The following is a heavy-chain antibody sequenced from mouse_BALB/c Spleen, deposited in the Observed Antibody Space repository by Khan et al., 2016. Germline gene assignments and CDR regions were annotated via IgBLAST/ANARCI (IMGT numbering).Heavy chain of an antibody. D-gene: IGHD2-14*01. CDR2: IWGDGST. CDR1: GFSITGFA. Sequence: QVQLKESGPGLVAPSQSLSITCTVSGFSITGFAVNWVRQPPGKGLEWLGVIWGDGSTDYDSALKSRLSISQDDSHSQVFLTMNSLQTDDTARYYWSSYYVYGGGFAYCGAGALITVSA. V-gene: IGHV2-6-7*01. J-gene: IGHJ3*01. CDR3: SSYYVYGGGFAY.